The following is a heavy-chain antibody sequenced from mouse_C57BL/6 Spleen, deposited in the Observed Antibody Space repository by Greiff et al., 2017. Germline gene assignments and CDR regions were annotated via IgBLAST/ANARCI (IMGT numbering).Heavy chain of an antibody. J-gene: IGHJ4*01. CDR2: IDPSDSET. V-gene: IGHV1-52*01. CDR3: ARHSNYADAMDY. Sequence: QVQLKQSGAELVRPGSSVKLSCKASGYTFTSYWMHWVKQRPIQGLEWIGNIDPSDSETHYNQKFKGKATLTVDKSSSTAYMQLSSLTSEDSAVYYCARHSNYADAMDYWGKGTSVTVSS. D-gene: IGHD2-5*01. CDR1: GYTFTSYW.